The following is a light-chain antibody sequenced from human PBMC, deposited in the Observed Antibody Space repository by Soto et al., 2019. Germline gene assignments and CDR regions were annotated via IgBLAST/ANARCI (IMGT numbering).Light chain of an antibody. CDR3: HQYGNSPQT. CDR2: GAS. V-gene: IGKV3-20*01. CDR1: QSVSSAN. Sequence: EIVMRQSPATLSVSPGDRATLSCRASQSVSSANFAGCQQKPGRAPRLLIYGASSRATGIPDRFSGSGSGTVFTLTINILEHDDFAVYYCHQYGNSPQTFGQGTKVDI. J-gene: IGKJ1*01.